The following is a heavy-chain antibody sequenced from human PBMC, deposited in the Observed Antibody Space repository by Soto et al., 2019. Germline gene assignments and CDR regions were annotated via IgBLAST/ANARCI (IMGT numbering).Heavy chain of an antibody. V-gene: IGHV3-23*01. CDR2: ISGSGGST. Sequence: GGSLRLSCVASGITFGSRAMSWVRQAPGKGLEWVSAISGSGGSTYYADSVKGRFTISRDNSKNTLYLQMNSLRAEDTAVYYCAKGARYCSSTSCSRWFDPWGQGTLVTVSS. J-gene: IGHJ5*02. CDR1: GITFGSRA. CDR3: AKGARYCSSTSCSRWFDP. D-gene: IGHD2-2*01.